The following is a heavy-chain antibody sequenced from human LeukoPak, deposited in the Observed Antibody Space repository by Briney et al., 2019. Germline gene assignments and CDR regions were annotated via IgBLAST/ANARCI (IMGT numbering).Heavy chain of an antibody. V-gene: IGHV4-34*01. CDR3: ARLSPIYDSSGGFYYYGMDV. CDR1: GGSFSGYY. CDR2: INHSGST. J-gene: IGHJ6*02. D-gene: IGHD3-22*01. Sequence: SETLSLTCAVYGGSFSGYYWSWIRQPPGKGLEWIWEINHSGSTNYNPSLKSRVTISVDTSKNQFSLKLSSVTAADTAVYYCARLSPIYDSSGGFYYYGMDVWGQGTTVTVSS.